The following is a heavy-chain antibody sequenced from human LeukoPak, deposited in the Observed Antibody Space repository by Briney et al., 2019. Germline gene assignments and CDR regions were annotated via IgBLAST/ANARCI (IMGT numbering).Heavy chain of an antibody. Sequence: PGGSLRLSCAASGFTFSSYGMNWVRQAPGKGLEWVSAISGSGVNTYYADSVKGRFTISRDNSKNTLSLQMNSLRAEDTAAYFCAKVNWNFVAYYYYGMDVWGQGTTVTVSS. D-gene: IGHD1-7*01. J-gene: IGHJ6*02. CDR1: GFTFSSYG. V-gene: IGHV3-23*01. CDR2: ISGSGVNT. CDR3: AKVNWNFVAYYYYGMDV.